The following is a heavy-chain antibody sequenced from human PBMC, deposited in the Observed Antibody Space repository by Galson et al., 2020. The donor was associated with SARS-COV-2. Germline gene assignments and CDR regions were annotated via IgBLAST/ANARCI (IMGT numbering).Heavy chain of an antibody. J-gene: IGHJ5*02. Sequence: GGSLRLSCAASGFTFSSYGMHWVRQAPGKGLEWVAVISYDGSNKYYADSVKGRFTISRDNSKNTLYLQMNSLRAEDTAVYYCAKDASPYCSSTSCYSWFDPWGQGTLVTVSS. CDR3: AKDASPYCSSTSCYSWFDP. V-gene: IGHV3-30*18. D-gene: IGHD2-2*01. CDR2: ISYDGSNK. CDR1: GFTFSSYG.